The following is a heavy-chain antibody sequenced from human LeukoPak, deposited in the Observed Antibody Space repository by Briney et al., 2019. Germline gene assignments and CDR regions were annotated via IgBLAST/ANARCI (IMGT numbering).Heavy chain of an antibody. V-gene: IGHV1-2*02. CDR1: GYTFTGYF. D-gene: IGHD1-26*01. CDR2: INSNSGGT. CDR3: ARDLPFSGALLFDP. Sequence: ASVKVSCKASGYTFTGYFIHWVRQAPGQGLEWMGWINSNSGGTNYAQKFQGRVTMTRDTSINTVYMELSSLRSDDTAVYYCARDLPFSGALLFDPWGQGTLVTVSS. J-gene: IGHJ5*02.